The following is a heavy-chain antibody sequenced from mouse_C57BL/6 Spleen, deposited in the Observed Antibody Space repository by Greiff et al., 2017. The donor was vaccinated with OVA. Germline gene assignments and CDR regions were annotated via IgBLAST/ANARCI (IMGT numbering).Heavy chain of an antibody. CDR1: GYTFTSYW. J-gene: IGHJ2*01. CDR2: IDPSDSYT. V-gene: IGHV1-50*01. CDR3: ARSDDYDGGRDY. Sequence: QVQLQQPGAELVKPGASVKLSCKASGYTFTSYWMQWVKQRPGQGLEWIGEIDPSDSYTNYNQKFKGKATLTVDTSSSTAYMQLSSLTSEDSAVYYCARSDDYDGGRDYWGQGTTLTVSS. D-gene: IGHD2-4*01.